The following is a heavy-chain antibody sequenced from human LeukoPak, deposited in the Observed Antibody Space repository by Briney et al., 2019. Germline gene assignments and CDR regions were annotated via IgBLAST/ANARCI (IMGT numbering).Heavy chain of an antibody. CDR3: ARAQVGGISQAIAAAGTYSDY. CDR2: ISSSSSYI. CDR1: GFTFSSYS. D-gene: IGHD6-13*01. V-gene: IGHV3-21*01. J-gene: IGHJ4*02. Sequence: GGSLRLSCAASGFTFSSYSMNWVRQAPGKGLEWVSSISSSSSYIYYADSVKGRFTISRDNAKNSLYLQMNSLRAEDTAVYYCARAQVGGISQAIAAAGTYSDYWGQRTLVTVSS.